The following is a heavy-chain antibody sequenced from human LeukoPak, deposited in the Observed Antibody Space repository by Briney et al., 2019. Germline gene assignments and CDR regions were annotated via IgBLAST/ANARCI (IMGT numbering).Heavy chain of an antibody. J-gene: IGHJ4*02. CDR3: ARGGRVVMVAATRFPFDY. D-gene: IGHD2-15*01. Sequence: PSETLSLTCAVYGGSFSGYYWSWIRQPPGKGLEWIGEINHSGSTNYNPSLKSRVTISVDTSKNQFSLKLSSVTAADTAVYYCARGGRVVMVAATRFPFDYWGQGTLVTVSS. CDR2: INHSGST. CDR1: GGSFSGYY. V-gene: IGHV4-34*01.